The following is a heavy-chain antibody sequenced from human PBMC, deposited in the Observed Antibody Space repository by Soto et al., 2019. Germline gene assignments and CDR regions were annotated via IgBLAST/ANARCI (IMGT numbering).Heavy chain of an antibody. Sequence: EVQLVQSGAEVKKPGESLKISCKGSGYSFTSYWIGWVRQMPGKGLEWMGIIYPGDSDTRYSPSFQGQVTISADKSISTAYLQWSSLKASDTAMYYCARSRPIDYGDYDRFDYWGQGTLVTVSS. V-gene: IGHV5-51*03. CDR2: IYPGDSDT. J-gene: IGHJ4*02. CDR1: GYSFTSYW. D-gene: IGHD4-17*01. CDR3: ARSRPIDYGDYDRFDY.